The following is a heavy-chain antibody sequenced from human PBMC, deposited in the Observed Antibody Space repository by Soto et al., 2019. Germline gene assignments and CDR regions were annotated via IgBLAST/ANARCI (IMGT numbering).Heavy chain of an antibody. CDR3: ARVRNYYDSSGHWSFDY. D-gene: IGHD3-22*01. J-gene: IGHJ4*02. CDR1: VGSFSIYA. V-gene: IGHV1-69*01. CDR2: IIPIFGTA. Sequence: GASLKGSCKTSVGSFSIYAISWGIQTPGQGLEWMGGIIPIFGTANYAQKFQGRVTITADESTSTAYMELSSLRSEDTAVYYCARVRNYYDSSGHWSFDYWGQGTLVTVSS.